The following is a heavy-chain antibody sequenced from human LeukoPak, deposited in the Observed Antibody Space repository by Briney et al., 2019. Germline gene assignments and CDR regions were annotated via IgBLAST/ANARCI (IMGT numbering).Heavy chain of an antibody. Sequence: SVKVSCKASGGIFSSYAVSWVRQAPGQGLEWMGRIIPSLGTTNYAQRFQGRVTITTDESTSTAYMELSGLRSDDTAVYYCARGCNSASCSFDSWGQGTLVTVSS. CDR1: GGIFSSYA. CDR2: IIPSLGTT. J-gene: IGHJ4*02. D-gene: IGHD2-2*01. CDR3: ARGCNSASCSFDS. V-gene: IGHV1-69*11.